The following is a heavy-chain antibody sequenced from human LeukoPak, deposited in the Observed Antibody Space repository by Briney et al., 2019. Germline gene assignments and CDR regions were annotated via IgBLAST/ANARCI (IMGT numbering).Heavy chain of an antibody. J-gene: IGHJ6*02. Sequence: ASVKVSCKASGYTFTSYGISWVRQAPGQGLEWMGWISAYNGNTNYARKLQGRVTMTTDTSTSTAYMELRSLRSDDTAVYYCARDLAAAGILYYYYYGMDVWGQGTTVTVSS. CDR3: ARDLAAAGILYYYYYGMDV. CDR1: GYTFTSYG. V-gene: IGHV1-18*01. D-gene: IGHD6-13*01. CDR2: ISAYNGNT.